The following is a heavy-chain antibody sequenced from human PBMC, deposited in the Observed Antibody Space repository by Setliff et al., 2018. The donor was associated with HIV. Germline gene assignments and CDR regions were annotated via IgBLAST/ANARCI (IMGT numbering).Heavy chain of an antibody. CDR2: IIPIYGTA. V-gene: IGHV1-69*13. CDR3: SRDVGVPGRGNALEY. Sequence: SVKVSCKASGGTFSSYAISWVRQAPGQGLEWMGGIIPIYGTANYAQKFQGRVTITADESSSTAYMELSSLRSEDTAVYYCSRDVGVPGRGNALEYWGQGIPVTVSS. J-gene: IGHJ4*02. D-gene: IGHD3-10*01. CDR1: GGTFSSYA.